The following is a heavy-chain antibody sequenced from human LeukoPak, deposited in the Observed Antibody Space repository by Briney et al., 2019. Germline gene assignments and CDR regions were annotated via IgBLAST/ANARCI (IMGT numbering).Heavy chain of an antibody. CDR2: IYSSGRT. CDR3: ARSFGWGFDY. CDR1: GGSISNYY. J-gene: IGHJ4*02. V-gene: IGHV4-4*07. D-gene: IGHD3-16*01. Sequence: SETLSLTCTVSGGSISNYYWTWIRQPAGKGLERIGRIYSSGRTNYNPSLKSRVTISVDTSKNPFSLKLSSVTAADTAVYYCARSFGWGFDYWGQGTLVTVSS.